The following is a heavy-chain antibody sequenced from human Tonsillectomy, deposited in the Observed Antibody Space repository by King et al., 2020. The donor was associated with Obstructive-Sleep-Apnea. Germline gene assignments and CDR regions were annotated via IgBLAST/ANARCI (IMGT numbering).Heavy chain of an antibody. D-gene: IGHD4-17*01. CDR3: ARANYGDYVPTNYFDY. CDR1: GYTFTGYC. CDR2: INPNSGGT. J-gene: IGHJ4*02. V-gene: IGHV1-2*04. Sequence: QLVQSGAEVKKPGASVKVSCKASGYTFTGYCIHWVRQAPGQGLEWMGWINPNSGGTNYAQKFQGWVTMTRDTSISTAYMELSRLRSDDTAVYYCARANYGDYVPTNYFDYWGQGTLVTVSS.